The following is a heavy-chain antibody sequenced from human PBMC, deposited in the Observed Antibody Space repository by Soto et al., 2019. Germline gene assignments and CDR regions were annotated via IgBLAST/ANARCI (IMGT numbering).Heavy chain of an antibody. J-gene: IGHJ4*02. Sequence: EVHLLESGGGLVQPGGSLRLSCAASEFTFSIFDMSWVRQAPGKGLEWVSMISDSGDRTYYAGSVRGRFTMSRDNSKNTVYLHMDSLRAEDTAVYYCIKGGWLDYWGQGTLVTVYS. CDR3: IKGGWLDY. CDR2: ISDSGDRT. CDR1: EFTFSIFD. D-gene: IGHD5-12*01. V-gene: IGHV3-23*01.